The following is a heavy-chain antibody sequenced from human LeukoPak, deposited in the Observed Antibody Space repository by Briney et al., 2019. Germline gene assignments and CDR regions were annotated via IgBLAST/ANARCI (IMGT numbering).Heavy chain of an antibody. CDR1: GFTFSSYA. Sequence: QTGGSLRLXCAASGFTFSSYAMQWVRQAPGKGLEYVSAISSNGGSTYYANSVKGRFTISRDNSKNTLYLQMGSLRAEDMAVYYCARDHYDFWSGYYEVCLDYWGQGTLVTVSS. D-gene: IGHD3-3*01. V-gene: IGHV3-64*01. CDR2: ISSNGGST. CDR3: ARDHYDFWSGYYEVCLDY. J-gene: IGHJ4*02.